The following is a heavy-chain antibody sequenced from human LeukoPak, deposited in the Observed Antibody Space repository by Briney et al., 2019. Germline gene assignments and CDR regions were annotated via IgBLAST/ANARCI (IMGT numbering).Heavy chain of an antibody. CDR2: IKEGGSEK. Sequence: GGSPRLSCAASGFTIGTYWMTWVRQAPGKGLEWVANIKEGGSEKYYVDSVKGRFTISRDNAKNSLYLQMNSLRVEDTAMYYCARESLLGGLDYWGQGILVTVSS. V-gene: IGHV3-7*04. CDR1: GFTIGTYW. CDR3: ARESLLGGLDY. D-gene: IGHD2-21*02. J-gene: IGHJ4*02.